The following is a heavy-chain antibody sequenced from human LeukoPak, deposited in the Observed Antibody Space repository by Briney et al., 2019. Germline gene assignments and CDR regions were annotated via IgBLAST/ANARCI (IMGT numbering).Heavy chain of an antibody. CDR1: GFTFSDYY. J-gene: IGHJ4*02. D-gene: IGHD3-22*01. Sequence: GGSLRLSWAASGFTFSDYYMSWIRQAPGKGLEWVSYISSSSSYTNYADSVKGRFTISRDNSKNTLYLQMNSLRAEDTAVYYCAKDYYDSSGYYFNFDYWGQGTLVTVSS. CDR2: ISSSSSYT. V-gene: IGHV3-11*05. CDR3: AKDYYDSSGYYFNFDY.